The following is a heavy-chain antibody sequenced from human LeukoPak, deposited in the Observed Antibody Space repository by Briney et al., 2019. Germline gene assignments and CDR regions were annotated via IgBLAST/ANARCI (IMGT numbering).Heavy chain of an antibody. CDR1: GFTFSSYA. Sequence: PGGSLRLSCAASGFTFSSYAMHWVRQAPGKGLEWVAVISYDGSNKYYADSVKGRFTISRDNSKNTLYLQMNSLRAEDTAVYYCAKVLVGTTCFEYWGQGTLVTVSS. J-gene: IGHJ4*02. CDR2: ISYDGSNK. CDR3: AKVLVGTTCFEY. V-gene: IGHV3-30*04. D-gene: IGHD1-7*01.